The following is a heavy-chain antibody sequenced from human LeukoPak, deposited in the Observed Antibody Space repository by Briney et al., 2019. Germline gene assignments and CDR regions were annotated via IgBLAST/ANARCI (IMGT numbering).Heavy chain of an antibody. CDR2: IYYSGST. CDR1: GGSISSYY. V-gene: IGHV4-59*08. CDR3: ARCSIVGATQYYFDY. D-gene: IGHD1-26*01. J-gene: IGHJ4*02. Sequence: SETLSLTCPVPGGSISSYYWRWLRQPPGKGLEWIGYIYYSGSTNYNPSLKSRVTISVDTSKNQFSLKLSSVTAAHTAVYYCARCSIVGATQYYFDYWGQGTLVTVSS.